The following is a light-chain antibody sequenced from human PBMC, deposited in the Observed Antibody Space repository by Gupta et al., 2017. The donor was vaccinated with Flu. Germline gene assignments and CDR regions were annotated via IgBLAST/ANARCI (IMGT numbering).Light chain of an antibody. V-gene: IGKV3-20*01. CDR3: HHEHFSPWT. CDR2: GTS. CDR1: QSVTSSY. J-gene: IGKJ1*01. Sequence: EMVLTQSPGTLSLSTGETATLSCRASQSVTSSYLARYQQKPGQAPRLLFHGTSSRATGIPDRFSGSGYGTEFTLTISRREPEDCAMYYCHHEHFSPWTFGQGTKVEIK.